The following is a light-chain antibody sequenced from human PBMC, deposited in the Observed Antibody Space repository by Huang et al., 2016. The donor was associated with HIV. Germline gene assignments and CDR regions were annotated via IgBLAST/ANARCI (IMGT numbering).Light chain of an antibody. V-gene: IGKV3-15*01. J-gene: IGKJ1*01. CDR2: GAS. CDR3: QQYNNWPPWT. Sequence: EVVMTQTPATLSVSPGERATLSCRASQTFGNNLAWYQQKPGKAPRLLIDGASTRATGIPDRFSGSGSGKEFTLTISSLQSEDFAVYYCQQYNNWPPWTFGQGTKVEIK. CDR1: QTFGNN.